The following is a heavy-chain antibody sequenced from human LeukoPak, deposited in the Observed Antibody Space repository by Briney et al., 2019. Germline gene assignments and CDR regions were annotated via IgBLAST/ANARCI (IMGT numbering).Heavy chain of an antibody. CDR3: ARPFRGTMIVVDY. CDR2: IKQDGSEK. D-gene: IGHD3-22*01. J-gene: IGHJ4*02. CDR1: GFTFDDYA. Sequence: QAGGSLRLSCIASGFTFDDYAMHWVRQAPGKGLEWVANIKQDGSEKYYVDSVKGRFTISRDNAKNSLYLQMNSLRAEDTAVYYCARPFRGTMIVVDYWGQGTLVTVSS. V-gene: IGHV3-7*01.